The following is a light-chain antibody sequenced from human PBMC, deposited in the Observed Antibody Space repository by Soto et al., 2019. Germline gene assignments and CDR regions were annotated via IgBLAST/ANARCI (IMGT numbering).Light chain of an antibody. V-gene: IGKV3-20*01. J-gene: IGKJ2*01. CDR1: QSVSSSY. Sequence: EIVLTQSPGTLSLSPGERATLSCRASQSVSSSYLAWYQQKPGQAPRLLIYGASSRATGIPDRFSGSGSGTDFPLTLSRMEPEDFAVYYCPQVCSSTPYTFGQGTKLEIQ. CDR2: GAS. CDR3: PQVCSSTPYT.